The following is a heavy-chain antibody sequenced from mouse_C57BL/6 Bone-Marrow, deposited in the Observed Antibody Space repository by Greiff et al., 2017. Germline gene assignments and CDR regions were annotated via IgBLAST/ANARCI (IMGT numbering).Heavy chain of an antibody. Sequence: VQLQQSGPGLVKPSQSLSLTCSVTGYSITSGYYWNWIRQFPGNKLEWMGYISYDGSNNYNPSLKNRISITRDTSKNQFFLKLNSVTTEDTATYYCASGYYVLPCDYWGQGTTLTGSS. CDR2: ISYDGSN. J-gene: IGHJ2*01. CDR3: ASGYYVLPCDY. D-gene: IGHD2-3*01. V-gene: IGHV3-6*01. CDR1: GYSITSGYY.